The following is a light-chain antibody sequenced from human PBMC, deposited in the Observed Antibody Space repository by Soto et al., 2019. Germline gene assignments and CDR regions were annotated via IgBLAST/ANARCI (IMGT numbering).Light chain of an antibody. CDR3: LLYFSPDRYT. J-gene: IGKJ2*01. V-gene: IGKV3-20*01. Sequence: EIVLTQTPGTLSLSPGDRATLTCRASQSVTSSHLAWYQQKPGQATRLLIYGASTRATGIPDRFSGSGSDTDFSITIRRIDPEDFSMYYCLLYFSPDRYTFGPGTKVQIK. CDR2: GAS. CDR1: QSVTSSH.